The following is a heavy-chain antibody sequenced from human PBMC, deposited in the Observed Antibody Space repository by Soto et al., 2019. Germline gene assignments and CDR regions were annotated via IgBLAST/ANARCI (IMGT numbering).Heavy chain of an antibody. D-gene: IGHD3-22*01. Sequence: GGSLRLSCAASGFTFSSYSMNWVRQAPGKGLEWVSYISSSSSTIYYADSVKGRFTISRDNAKNSLYLQMNSLRDEDTAVYYCARGLYDSSGYYYEFYYYYGMDVWGQGTTVTVSS. V-gene: IGHV3-48*02. J-gene: IGHJ6*02. CDR3: ARGLYDSSGYYYEFYYYYGMDV. CDR2: ISSSSSTI. CDR1: GFTFSSYS.